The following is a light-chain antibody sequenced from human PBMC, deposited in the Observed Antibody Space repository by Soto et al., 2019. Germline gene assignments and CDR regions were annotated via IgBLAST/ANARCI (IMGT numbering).Light chain of an antibody. J-gene: IGKJ1*01. CDR1: QYINTR. V-gene: IGKV3-11*01. CDR2: QTS. CDR3: HQRQSWPRT. Sequence: ILFAQSPASLSSFTGDGVTLSCRASQYINTRLAWYQHRPGQAPRLLIYQTSIRDAGIPARFSASGTGTDCTLTISEVQPEDFAVDYCHQRQSWPRTFGQGTKVDIK.